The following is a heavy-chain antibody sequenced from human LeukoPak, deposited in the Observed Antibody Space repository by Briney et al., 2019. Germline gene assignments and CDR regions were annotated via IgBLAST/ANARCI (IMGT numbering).Heavy chain of an antibody. V-gene: IGHV4-34*01. J-gene: IGHJ2*01. D-gene: IGHD4-17*01. CDR2: INHSGST. CDR1: GGSFSGYY. Sequence: SETLSLTCAVYGGSFSGYYWRWIRQPPGKGLEWIGEINHSGSTNYNPSLKSRVTISVDESKNQFSLKLSSVTAADTAVYYCARGDGDYPIWYFDLWGRGTLVTVSS. CDR3: ARGDGDYPIWYFDL.